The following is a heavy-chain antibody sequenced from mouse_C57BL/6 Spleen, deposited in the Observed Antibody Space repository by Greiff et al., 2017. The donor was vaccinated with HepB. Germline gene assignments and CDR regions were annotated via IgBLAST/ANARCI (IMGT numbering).Heavy chain of an antibody. Sequence: EVQLQESGPGLVKPSQSLSLTCSVTGYSITSGYYWNWIRQFPGNKLEWMGYISYDGSNNYNPSLKNRISITRDTSKNQFFLKLNSVTTEDTATYYCAGGLRGFAYWGQGTLVTVSA. CDR1: GYSITSGYY. V-gene: IGHV3-6*01. J-gene: IGHJ3*01. CDR2: ISYDGSN. CDR3: AGGLRGFAY. D-gene: IGHD2-12*01.